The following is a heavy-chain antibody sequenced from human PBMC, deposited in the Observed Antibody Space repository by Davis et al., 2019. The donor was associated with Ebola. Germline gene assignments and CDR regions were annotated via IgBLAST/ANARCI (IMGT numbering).Heavy chain of an antibody. CDR1: GFTFSSYG. D-gene: IGHD6-13*01. J-gene: IGHJ5*02. Sequence: GESLKISCAASGFTFSSYGMYWVRQAPGKGLEWVAVISYDGSNKYYADSVKGRFTISRDNSKNTLYLQMNSLRAEDTAVYYCARGTYSSSPGWVKRNWFDPWGQGTLVTVSS. CDR3: ARGTYSSSPGWVKRNWFDP. CDR2: ISYDGSNK. V-gene: IGHV3-30*03.